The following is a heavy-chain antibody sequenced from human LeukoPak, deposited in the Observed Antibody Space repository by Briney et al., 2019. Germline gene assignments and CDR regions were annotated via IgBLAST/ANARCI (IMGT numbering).Heavy chain of an antibody. V-gene: IGHV1-24*01. D-gene: IGHD3-10*01. CDR2: LDSEDGET. CDR1: GYTLTELS. CDR3: ARTITSNFDY. Sequence: GASVKVSCKVSGYTLTELSIHWVRQAPGKGLEWMGGLDSEDGETTYAQKFQGRVTMTEDTSIDTAFMELRSLRCDDTAVYYCARTITSNFDYWGQGTLVTVSS. J-gene: IGHJ4*02.